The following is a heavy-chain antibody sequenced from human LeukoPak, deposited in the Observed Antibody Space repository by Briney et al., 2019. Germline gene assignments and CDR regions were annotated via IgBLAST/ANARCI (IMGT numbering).Heavy chain of an antibody. CDR1: GYTLTELS. D-gene: IGHD3-10*01. J-gene: IGHJ4*02. CDR3: ATADRGSYFRSYYFDY. V-gene: IGHV1-24*01. CDR2: FDPEDGET. Sequence: ASVKVPCKVSGYTLTELSMHWVRQAPGKGLEWMGGFDPEDGETIYAQKFQGRVTMTEDTSTDTAYMELSSLRSEDTAVYYCATADRGSYFRSYYFDYWGQGTLVTVSS.